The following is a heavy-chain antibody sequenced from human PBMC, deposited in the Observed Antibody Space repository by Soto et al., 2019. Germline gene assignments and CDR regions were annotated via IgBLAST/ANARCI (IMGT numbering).Heavy chain of an antibody. CDR2: MYNSGST. V-gene: IGHV4-59*08. CDR1: GGSISSYY. Sequence: QVQLQESGPGLVKPSETLSLTCTVSGGSISSYYWTWIRQPPGKGLEWIGFMYNSGSTHYNPSLKSRVTISLDTSKNQFSLNLRSVSAADTAVYYCASMGYYYGSGSYPLDYWGQGTLVTVSS. CDR3: ASMGYYYGSGSYPLDY. D-gene: IGHD3-10*01. J-gene: IGHJ4*02.